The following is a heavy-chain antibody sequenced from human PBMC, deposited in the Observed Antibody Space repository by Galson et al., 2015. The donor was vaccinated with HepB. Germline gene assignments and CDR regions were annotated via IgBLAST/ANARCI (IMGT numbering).Heavy chain of an antibody. CDR2: ISSSSSYI. J-gene: IGHJ3*02. D-gene: IGHD4-23*01. CDR1: GFTFSSYS. CDR3: ARVLGGTLHDAFDI. V-gene: IGHV3-21*01. Sequence: SLRLSCAASGFTFSSYSMNWVRQAPGKGLEWVSSISSSSSYIYYADSVKGRFTISRDNAKNSLYLQMNSLRAEDTAVYYCARVLGGTLHDAFDIWGQGTMVTVSS.